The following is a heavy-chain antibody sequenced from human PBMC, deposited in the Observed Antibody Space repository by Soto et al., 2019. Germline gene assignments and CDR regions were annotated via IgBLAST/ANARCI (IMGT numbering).Heavy chain of an antibody. V-gene: IGHV3-30*18. CDR3: AKGTLPGDF. J-gene: IGHJ4*02. Sequence: QVQVVESGGGVVQPGMSLRLSCAASGFPFSAYGMHWVRQAPGKGLEWVAVTSYDESTKYYVDSVKGRFTISRDNSKNTLYLQMNSLRPEDRAVYYCAKGTLPGDFWGQGTPVTVSS. CDR1: GFPFSAYG. CDR2: TSYDESTK.